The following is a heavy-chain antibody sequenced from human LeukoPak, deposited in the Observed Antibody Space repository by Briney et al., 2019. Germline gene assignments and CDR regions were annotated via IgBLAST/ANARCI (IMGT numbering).Heavy chain of an antibody. Sequence: ASVKVSCKASGGTFSSYAISWVRQAPGQGLEWMGRIIPILGVANYAQKFQGRVTITADKSTSTAFMELSSLRSEDTAVYYCAERGITMVRGVKNYGMDVWGQGTTVTVSS. CDR2: IIPILGVA. J-gene: IGHJ6*02. V-gene: IGHV1-69*04. CDR3: AERGITMVRGVKNYGMDV. CDR1: GGTFSSYA. D-gene: IGHD3-10*01.